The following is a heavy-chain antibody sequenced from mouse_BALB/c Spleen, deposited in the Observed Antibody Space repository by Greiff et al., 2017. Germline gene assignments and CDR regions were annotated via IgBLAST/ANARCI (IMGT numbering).Heavy chain of an antibody. Sequence: LQQPGSELVRPGASVKLSCKASGYTFTSYWMHWVKQRPGQGLEWIGNIYPGSGSTNYDEKFKSKATLTVDTSSSTAYMQLSSLTSEDSAVYYCTSHYRYDGYWGQGTTLTVSS. CDR1: GYTFTSYW. V-gene: IGHV1S22*01. CDR3: TSHYRYDGY. D-gene: IGHD2-14*01. CDR2: IYPGSGST. J-gene: IGHJ2*01.